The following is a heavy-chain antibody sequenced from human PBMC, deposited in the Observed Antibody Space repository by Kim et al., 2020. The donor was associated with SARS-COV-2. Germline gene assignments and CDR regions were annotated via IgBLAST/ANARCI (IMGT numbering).Heavy chain of an antibody. V-gene: IGHV3-33*05. J-gene: IGHJ6*02. CDR3: ARRGSTISLYRYAMDV. Sequence: GGSLRLSCAASGFMFSSYDMHWVRQASAKGLEWLAVISNDGSNKSYGDSVKGRFTISRDNSKNTLYLHMNSLRAEDTAVYYCARRGSTISLYRYAMDVWGQGTTVTVSS. D-gene: IGHD3-16*01. CDR2: ISNDGSNK. CDR1: GFMFSSYD.